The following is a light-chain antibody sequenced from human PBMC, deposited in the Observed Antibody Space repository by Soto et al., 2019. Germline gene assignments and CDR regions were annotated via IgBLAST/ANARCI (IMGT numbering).Light chain of an antibody. CDR2: EVS. CDR1: SSDIGGYNF. CDR3: SSFRSGTTL. J-gene: IGLJ1*01. V-gene: IGLV2-14*01. Sequence: SVLTHPASVSGSPGQSITISCTGTSSDIGGYNFVSWYHQHPGKAPKLMIYEVSNRPSGVSDRFSGSKSGNTASLTISGLQAEDEADYYCSSFRSGTTLFGTGTKVTVL.